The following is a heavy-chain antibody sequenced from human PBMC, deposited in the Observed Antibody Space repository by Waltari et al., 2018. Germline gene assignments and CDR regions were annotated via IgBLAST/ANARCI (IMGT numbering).Heavy chain of an antibody. Sequence: EVQLLESGVGLVQPGGSLRLSWGAPGFTFSANAVSWVRQAPGKGLEWVSVISSSGGVRYHADSVEGRFTISRDNSNNILYLQMNSLRAEDAAIYFCAKELKVSAGRPLDYWGQGTLVTVSS. CDR2: ISSSGGVR. CDR1: GFTFSANA. J-gene: IGHJ4*02. D-gene: IGHD6-19*01. V-gene: IGHV3-23*01. CDR3: AKELKVSAGRPLDY.